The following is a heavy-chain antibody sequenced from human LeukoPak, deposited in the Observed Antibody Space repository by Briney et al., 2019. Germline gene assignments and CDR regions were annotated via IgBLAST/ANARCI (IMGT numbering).Heavy chain of an antibody. Sequence: ASVKVSCKASGYTFTSYYMHWVRQAPGQELEWMGIINPSGGSTTYAQNFQGRVTMTRDTSTSTVYMDLSSLRSDDTAVYYCARNRLQLSLFGDLDYWGQGTLVTVSS. CDR1: GYTFTSYY. J-gene: IGHJ4*02. CDR2: INPSGGST. D-gene: IGHD5-18*01. CDR3: ARNRLQLSLFGDLDY. V-gene: IGHV1-46*01.